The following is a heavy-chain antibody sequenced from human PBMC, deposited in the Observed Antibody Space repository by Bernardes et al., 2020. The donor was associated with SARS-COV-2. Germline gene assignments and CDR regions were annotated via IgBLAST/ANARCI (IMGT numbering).Heavy chain of an antibody. V-gene: IGHV1-18*01. CDR3: ATVVGYSYGGGWFDP. D-gene: IGHD5-18*01. CDR1: GYAFSSYG. Sequence: CKAFGYAFSSYGISWVRQAPGQGLEWMGWISGDNGNINYAQKFQGRVTMTTDTSTSTAYMELRSLRSDDTAVYYCATVVGYSYGGGWFDPWGQGTLVTVSS. J-gene: IGHJ5*02. CDR2: ISGDNGNI.